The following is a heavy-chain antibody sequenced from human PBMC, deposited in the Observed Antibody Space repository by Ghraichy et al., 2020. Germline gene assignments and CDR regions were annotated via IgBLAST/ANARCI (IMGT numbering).Heavy chain of an antibody. J-gene: IGHJ4*02. CDR1: GYNFTTYN. V-gene: IGHV1-3*01. CDR3: ARVPHYASSYAY. CDR2: INGGNGNT. Sequence: ASVKVSCKASGYNFTTYNVHWVRQAPGQRLEWMGWINGGNGNTKYSKIFQGRVIITRDTSATTAYMDLTSLTSEDTAVYYCARVPHYASSYAYWGQGTLVAVSS. D-gene: IGHD2-2*01.